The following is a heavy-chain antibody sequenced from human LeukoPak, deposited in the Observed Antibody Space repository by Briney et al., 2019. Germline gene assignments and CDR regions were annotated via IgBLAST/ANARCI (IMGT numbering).Heavy chain of an antibody. V-gene: IGHV3-23*01. CDR3: ARSIAAAGDFDY. D-gene: IGHD6-13*01. CDR1: GFTFSSYG. J-gene: IGHJ4*02. Sequence: PGGTLRLSCAASGFTFSSYGMSWVRQAPGKGLEWVSAISGSGGSTYYADSVKGRFTISRDNSKNTLYLQMNSLRAEDTAVYYCARSIAAAGDFDYWGQGTLVTVSS. CDR2: ISGSGGST.